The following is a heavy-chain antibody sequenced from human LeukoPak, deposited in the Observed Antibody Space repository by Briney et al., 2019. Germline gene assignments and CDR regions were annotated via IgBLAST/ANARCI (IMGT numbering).Heavy chain of an antibody. V-gene: IGHV3-43*02. CDR2: ISGNGENT. CDR3: AREKTPTGYNVYYYGMDV. D-gene: IGHD1-14*01. J-gene: IGHJ6*02. CDR1: GFTFDDYA. Sequence: PGGSLRLSCTASGFTFDDYAMHWVRQTPGKGLEWVSLISGNGENTYYADSVKGRFTISRDNAKNSLYLQMNSLRAEDTAVYYCAREKTPTGYNVYYYGMDVWGQGTTVTVSS.